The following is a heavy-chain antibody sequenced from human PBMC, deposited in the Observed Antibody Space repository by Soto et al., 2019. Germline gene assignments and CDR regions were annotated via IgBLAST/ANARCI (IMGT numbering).Heavy chain of an antibody. D-gene: IGHD6-19*01. CDR1: GYTFTSYG. V-gene: IGHV1-18*01. CDR3: ARDKKLIAVAGGLFDY. Sequence: ASVKVSCKASGYTFTSYGISWVRQAPGQGLEWMGWISAYNGNTNYAQKLQGRVTMTTDTSTSTAYMELRSLRSEDTAVFYCARDKKLIAVAGGLFDYWGQGTLVTVSS. J-gene: IGHJ4*02. CDR2: ISAYNGNT.